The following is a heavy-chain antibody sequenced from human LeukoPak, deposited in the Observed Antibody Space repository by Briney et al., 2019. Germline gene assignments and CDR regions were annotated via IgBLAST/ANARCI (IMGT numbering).Heavy chain of an antibody. J-gene: IGHJ6*02. Sequence: GGSLRLSCAASGFTFSSYGMHWVRQAPGKGLEWVAVIWYDGSNKYYADSVKGRFTISRDNSKNTLYLQMNSLRAEDTAVYYCARELTMVRGVIIIVYYGMDVWGQRTTVTVSS. V-gene: IGHV3-33*01. CDR1: GFTFSSYG. CDR3: ARELTMVRGVIIIVYYGMDV. D-gene: IGHD3-10*01. CDR2: IWYDGSNK.